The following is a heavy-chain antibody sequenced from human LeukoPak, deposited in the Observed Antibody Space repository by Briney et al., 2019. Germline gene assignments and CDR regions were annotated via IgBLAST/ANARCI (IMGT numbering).Heavy chain of an antibody. CDR2: INPSGGST. CDR1: GYTFTDYY. D-gene: IGHD3-22*01. V-gene: IGHV1-46*01. CDR3: ARPVASNYYDSSGYYYGY. Sequence: ASVKVSCKASGYTFTDYYMHWVRQAPGQGLEWMGIINPSGGSTSYAQKFQGRVTMTRDTSTSTVYMELSSLRSEDTAVYYCARPVASNYYDSSGYYYGYWGQGTLVTVSS. J-gene: IGHJ4*02.